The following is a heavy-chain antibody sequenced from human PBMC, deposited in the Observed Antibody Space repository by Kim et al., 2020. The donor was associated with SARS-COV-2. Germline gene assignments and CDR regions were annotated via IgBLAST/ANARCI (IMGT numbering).Heavy chain of an antibody. J-gene: IGHJ4*02. CDR1: GFTFSSHW. D-gene: IGHD6-13*01. Sequence: GGSLRLSCAASGFTFSSHWMSWVRQAPGKGLEWVANINQDEGEKYYVDSVEGRFIISRDNAKNSLYLQMTHLRADDTAVYYCGSGNSGVEAGKVDGWGQG. CDR3: GSGNSGVEAGKVDG. V-gene: IGHV3-7*03. CDR2: INQDEGEK.